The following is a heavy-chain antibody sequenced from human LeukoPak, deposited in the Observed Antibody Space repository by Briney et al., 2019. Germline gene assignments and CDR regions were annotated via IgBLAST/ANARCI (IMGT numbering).Heavy chain of an antibody. V-gene: IGHV4-61*01. CDR3: ARGSGPGVPFDY. J-gene: IGHJ4*02. D-gene: IGHD2-15*01. Sequence: SETLSLTCIVSGGSVSSGSYYWSWIRQPPGKGLEWIGYIYYSGSTNYNPSLKSRVTISVDTSKNQFSLKLSSVTAADTAVYHCARGSGPGVPFDYWGQGTLATVSS. CDR2: IYYSGST. CDR1: GGSVSSGSYY.